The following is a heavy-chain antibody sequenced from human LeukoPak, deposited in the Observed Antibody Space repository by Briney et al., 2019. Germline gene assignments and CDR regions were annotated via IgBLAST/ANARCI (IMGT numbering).Heavy chain of an antibody. Sequence: GGSLRLSYAASGFTFSSYWMSWVRQAPGKGLEWVANIKQDGSEKYYVDSVKGRFTISRDNAKNSLYLQINSLRAEDTAVYYCAREGEDYGDYGDFDYWAREPWSPSPQ. CDR3: AREGEDYGDYGDFDY. V-gene: IGHV3-7*01. J-gene: IGHJ4*02. CDR1: GFTFSSYW. CDR2: IKQDGSEK. D-gene: IGHD4-17*01.